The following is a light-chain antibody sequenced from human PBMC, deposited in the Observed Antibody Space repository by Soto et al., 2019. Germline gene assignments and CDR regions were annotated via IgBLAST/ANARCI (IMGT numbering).Light chain of an antibody. CDR3: QQRSNWPPEWT. Sequence: EVVLTQSPVTLSLSPGQRATLSCRASQSISTNLAWYQQKPGQAPRLLISDASNRATGIPARFSGSGSGTDFTITISSLEPEDFAVYYCQQRSNWPPEWTFGQGTKVDIK. CDR2: DAS. J-gene: IGKJ1*01. CDR1: QSISTN. V-gene: IGKV3-11*01.